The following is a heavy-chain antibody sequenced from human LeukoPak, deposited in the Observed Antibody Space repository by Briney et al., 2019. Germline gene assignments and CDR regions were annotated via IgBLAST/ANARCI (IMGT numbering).Heavy chain of an antibody. CDR1: GFTVSSNY. D-gene: IGHD3-10*01. V-gene: IGHV3-64D*09. J-gene: IGHJ5*02. Sequence: PGGSLRLSCAASGFTVSSNYMSWVRQAPGKGLEYVSSISDNGGTTYYADSVKGRFTISRDNSKNTLFLQMSSLRPEDTAVYFCVKDLRYYYGSGTYYLTWGQGSLVTVSS. CDR2: ISDNGGTT. CDR3: VKDLRYYYGSGTYYLT.